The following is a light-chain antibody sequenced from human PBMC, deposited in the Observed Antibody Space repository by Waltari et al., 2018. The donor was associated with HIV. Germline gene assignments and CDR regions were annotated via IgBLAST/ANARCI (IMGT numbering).Light chain of an antibody. Sequence: DIQMTKSPPSLSASVGDRINITCRASQTINTNLNWYQQKSGKAPKVLIYGTSTLRSEVPSRFSGSGSGTEVTLTITSLQSDDSATYYCQQSDKTPPTFGGGTTVEIK. CDR1: QTINTN. CDR3: QQSDKTPPT. V-gene: IGKV1-39*01. CDR2: GTS. J-gene: IGKJ4*01.